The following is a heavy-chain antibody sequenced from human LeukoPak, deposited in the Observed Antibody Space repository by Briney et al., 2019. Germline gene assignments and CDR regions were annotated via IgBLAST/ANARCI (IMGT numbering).Heavy chain of an antibody. V-gene: IGHV3-23*01. D-gene: IGHD3-10*01. CDR3: AKPLYGSGSYYGLFAY. J-gene: IGHJ4*02. CDR2: ISGSGGST. CDR1: GFTFSSYA. Sequence: PGGSLRLSCAASGFTFSSYAMSWVRQAPGKGLEWVSAISGSGGSTYYADSVKGRSTISRDNSKNTLYLQMNSLRAEDTAVYYCAKPLYGSGSYYGLFAYRGQGTLVTVSS.